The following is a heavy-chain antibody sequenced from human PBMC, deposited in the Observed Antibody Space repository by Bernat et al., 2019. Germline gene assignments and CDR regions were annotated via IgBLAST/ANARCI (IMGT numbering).Heavy chain of an antibody. Sequence: EVQLLESGGGLVQPGGSLRLSCAASGFTFSSYAMSWVRQAPGKGLEWVSAISGSGGSNYYADSLKGRFTNSRDTSKNTLYLQMNSLRAEDTAVYYWANPYYDDSSGYFGYFDYWGQGTLVTVSS. CDR1: GFTFSSYA. V-gene: IGHV3-23*01. CDR2: ISGSGGSN. J-gene: IGHJ4*02. CDR3: ANPYYDDSSGYFGYFDY. D-gene: IGHD3-22*01.